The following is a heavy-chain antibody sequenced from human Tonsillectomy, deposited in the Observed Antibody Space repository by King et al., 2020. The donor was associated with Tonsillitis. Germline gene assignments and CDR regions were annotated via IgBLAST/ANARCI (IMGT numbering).Heavy chain of an antibody. CDR2: ISYDGSQK. J-gene: IGHJ4*02. Sequence: VQLVESGGGVVQPGRSLRLSCAASGFTFSSYAIHWVRQAPDKGLEWVAVISYDGSQKYYADSVKGRFTISRDNSKNTVYLQMNSLRAEDTAVYYCAKEEVGFDYWGRGTLVTVSS. CDR3: AKEEVGFDY. V-gene: IGHV3-30*18. CDR1: GFTFSSYA.